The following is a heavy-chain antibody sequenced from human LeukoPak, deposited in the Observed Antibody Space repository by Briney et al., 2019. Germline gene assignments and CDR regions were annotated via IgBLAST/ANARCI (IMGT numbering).Heavy chain of an antibody. J-gene: IGHJ5*02. CDR1: GYSFTTYY. Sequence: ASVKVSCKATGYSFTTYYIHWMRQAPGRGLEWMGIINPSDGSTSSAQKFQGRVTMTSDTSTSTVYMELSSLTYDDTAVYYCARGEDIVVVPAAIDDPWGQGTLVTVSS. V-gene: IGHV1-46*01. CDR3: ARGEDIVVVPAAIDDP. CDR2: INPSDGST. D-gene: IGHD2-2*01.